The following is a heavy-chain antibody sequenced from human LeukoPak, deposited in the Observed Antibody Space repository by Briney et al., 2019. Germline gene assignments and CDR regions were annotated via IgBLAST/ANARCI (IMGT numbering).Heavy chain of an antibody. CDR2: IYYSGST. V-gene: IGHV4-30-4*08. CDR1: GGSISSGDYY. D-gene: IGHD5-12*01. CDR3: ARASRYSGYEFDY. Sequence: KSSETLSLTCTVSGGSISSGDYYWSWIRQPPGKGLEWIGYIYYSGSTYYNPSLKSRVTISVDTSKNQFSLKLSSVTAADTAVYYCARASRYSGYEFDYWGQGTLVTVSS. J-gene: IGHJ4*02.